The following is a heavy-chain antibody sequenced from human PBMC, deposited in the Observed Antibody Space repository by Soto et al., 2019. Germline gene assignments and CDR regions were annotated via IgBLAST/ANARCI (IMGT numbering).Heavy chain of an antibody. CDR2: INSDGSST. D-gene: IGHD3-9*01. J-gene: IGHJ3*02. V-gene: IGHV3-74*01. CDR1: GFTFSSYW. CDR3: ARGSDILTGYFERDAFDI. Sequence: PGGSLRLSCAASGFTFSSYWMHWVRQAPGKGLVWVSRINSDGSSTSYADSVKGRFTISRDNAKNTLYLQMNSLRAEDTAVYYCARGSDILTGYFERDAFDIWGQGTMVTVSS.